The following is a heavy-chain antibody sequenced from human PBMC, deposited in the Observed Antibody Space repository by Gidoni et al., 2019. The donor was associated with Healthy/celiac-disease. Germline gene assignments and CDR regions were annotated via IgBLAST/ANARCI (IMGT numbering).Heavy chain of an antibody. CDR1: GFTFSSYA. V-gene: IGHV3-23*01. CDR3: AKAGGGYYFDY. D-gene: IGHD3-10*01. Sequence: EVQLLESGGGLVQPGGSLRLSCAASGFTFSSYAMSWVRQAPGEGLEWVAAIRGSGGSTYYADSVKGRFTISRDNSKNTLYRQMNSLRAEDTAVYYCAKAGGGYYFDYWGQGTLVTVSS. CDR2: IRGSGGST. J-gene: IGHJ4*02.